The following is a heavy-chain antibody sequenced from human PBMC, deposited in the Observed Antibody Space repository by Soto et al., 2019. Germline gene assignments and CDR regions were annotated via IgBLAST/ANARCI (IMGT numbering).Heavy chain of an antibody. V-gene: IGHV3-33*01. Sequence: QVQVVESGGGVVQPGTSLRLSCAASGFTFSNFGMHWVRQAPGKGLEWVAVIWHDGKNKYYADSAKGRFTISRDNSKNTLYLQMNRQRDEDTAVYYCARDPGEDEAMDYWGQGTLVTVSS. J-gene: IGHJ4*02. CDR2: IWHDGKNK. CDR3: ARDPGEDEAMDY. D-gene: IGHD3-10*01. CDR1: GFTFSNFG.